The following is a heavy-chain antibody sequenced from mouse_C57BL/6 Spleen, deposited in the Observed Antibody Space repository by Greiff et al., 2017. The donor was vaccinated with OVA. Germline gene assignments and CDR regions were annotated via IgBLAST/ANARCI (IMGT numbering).Heavy chain of an antibody. CDR1: GYSITSGYY. CDR3: ARDLAIMDY. V-gene: IGHV3-6*01. Sequence: EVQLQQSGPGLVKPSQSLSLTCSVTGYSITSGYYWNWIRQFPGNKLEWMGYISYDGSNNYNPSLKNRISITRDTSKNQFFLKLNSVTTEDTATYYCARDLAIMDYWGQGTSVTVSS. D-gene: IGHD6-1*01. J-gene: IGHJ4*01. CDR2: ISYDGSN.